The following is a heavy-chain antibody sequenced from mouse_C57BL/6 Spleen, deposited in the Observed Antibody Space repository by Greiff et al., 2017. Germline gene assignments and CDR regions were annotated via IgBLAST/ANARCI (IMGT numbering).Heavy chain of an antibody. V-gene: IGHV5-6*01. CDR3: ARHGDSSGSWFAY. CDR1: GFTFSSYG. J-gene: IGHJ3*01. D-gene: IGHD3-2*02. CDR2: ISSGGSYT. Sequence: EVQLVESGGDLVKPGGSLKLSCAASGFTFSSYGMSWVRQTPDKRLEWVATISSGGSYTYYPDSVKGRFTISRDNAKNTLYLQMSSLKSEDTAMYYCARHGDSSGSWFAYWGQGTLVTVSA.